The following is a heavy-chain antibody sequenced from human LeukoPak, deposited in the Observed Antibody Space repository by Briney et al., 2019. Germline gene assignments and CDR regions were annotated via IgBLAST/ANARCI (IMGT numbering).Heavy chain of an antibody. J-gene: IGHJ6*03. CDR3: ARRYGSSLGGYYYYYMDV. CDR1: GGSVSSYY. CDR2: IYYSGST. Sequence: PSETLSLTCTVSGGSVSSYYWSWIRQPPGKGLEWIGYIYYSGSTNYNLSLKSRVTISVDTSKNQFSLKLSSVTAADTAVYYCARRYGSSLGGYYYYYMDVWGKGTTVTVSS. D-gene: IGHD3-16*01. V-gene: IGHV4-59*08.